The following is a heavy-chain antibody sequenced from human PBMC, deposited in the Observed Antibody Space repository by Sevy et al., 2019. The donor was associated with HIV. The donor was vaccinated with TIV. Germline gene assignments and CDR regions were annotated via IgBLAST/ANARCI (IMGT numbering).Heavy chain of an antibody. V-gene: IGHV4-39*01. J-gene: IGHJ4*02. CDR3: ARHTSYISGDC. Sequence: QSQTLSLTCTVSGGSISSYSYYWGWIRQPPGKGLEWIGSVYYSGRTYYNPSLGSRVTISVDTSKNQFSLKLSSVTAADTAVYYCARHTSYISGDCWGQGTLVTVSS. CDR2: VYYSGRT. CDR1: GGSISSYSYY. D-gene: IGHD2-21*01.